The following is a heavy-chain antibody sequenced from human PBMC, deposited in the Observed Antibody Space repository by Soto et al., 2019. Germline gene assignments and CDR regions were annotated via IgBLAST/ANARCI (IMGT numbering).Heavy chain of an antibody. D-gene: IGHD4-17*01. CDR1: GFTFSSYV. CDR3: AKDALVLPGDPWFCDH. Sequence: EVQLLESGGGLVQPRGSLRLSCAASGFTFSSYVMNWVRQAPGKGLEWVSGISGSGGTTYYADSVKGRFTISRDNSKNTLYLQMNGLRAEDTAIYYCAKDALVLPGDPWFCDHWGQGTLVTVSP. V-gene: IGHV3-23*01. CDR2: ISGSGGTT. J-gene: IGHJ4*02.